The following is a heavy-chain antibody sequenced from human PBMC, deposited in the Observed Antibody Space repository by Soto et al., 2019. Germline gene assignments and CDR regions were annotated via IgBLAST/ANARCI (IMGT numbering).Heavy chain of an antibody. CDR3: ARARYGDYDY. CDR2: IYYSGST. CDR1: GGSISSGGYY. D-gene: IGHD4-17*01. J-gene: IGHJ4*02. Sequence: SETLSLTCTVSGGSISSGGYYWSWIRQHPGKGLEWIGYIYYSGSTYYNPSLKSRVTISVDTSKNQFSLKLSSVTAADTAVYYCARARYGDYDYWGQGTLVTVSS. V-gene: IGHV4-31*03.